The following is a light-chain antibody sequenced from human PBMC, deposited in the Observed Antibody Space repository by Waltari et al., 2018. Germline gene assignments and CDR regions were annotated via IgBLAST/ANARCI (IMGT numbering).Light chain of an antibody. CDR2: AAS. V-gene: IGKV1-8*01. J-gene: IGKJ1*01. CDR3: QQYYNYPRT. Sequence: AIRLTQSPSSPSASTGDRVTITCRASQGISSYLAWYQQKPGKAPKLLIYAASTLQSGVPSRFSGSGSGTDFTLTISFLQSEDFATYYCQQYYNYPRTFGQGTKVEI. CDR1: QGISSY.